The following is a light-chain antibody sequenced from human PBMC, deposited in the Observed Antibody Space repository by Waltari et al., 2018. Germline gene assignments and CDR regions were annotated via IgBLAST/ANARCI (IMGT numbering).Light chain of an antibody. Sequence: QSALTQPASVSGSPGQSITISCTGTSSDVAGYNYVAWYQQHQGKPPNFMIYDVSNRPSGVSNRFSGSKSGNTASLTISGLQAEDEADYYCSSYTSSSTLGVFGGGTKLTVL. J-gene: IGLJ2*01. V-gene: IGLV2-14*01. CDR2: DVS. CDR3: SSYTSSSTLGV. CDR1: SSDVAGYNY.